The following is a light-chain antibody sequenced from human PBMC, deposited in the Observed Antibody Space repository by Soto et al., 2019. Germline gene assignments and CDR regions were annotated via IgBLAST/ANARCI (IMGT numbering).Light chain of an antibody. J-gene: IGLJ7*01. CDR1: WSNIGRNY. V-gene: IGLV1-47*01. CDR3: VAWDDILRGGV. Sequence: QSVLTQPPTACGTPGQKVTISCSGSWSNIGRNYVYWYRQVPGTAPKLLIYRTDQRPSGVPDRFSGSKSGTSASLTISGLRSEDEADYYCVAWDDILRGGVFGGGTQLTVL. CDR2: RTD.